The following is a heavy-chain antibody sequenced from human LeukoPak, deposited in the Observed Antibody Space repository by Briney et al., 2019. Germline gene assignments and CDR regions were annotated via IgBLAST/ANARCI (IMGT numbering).Heavy chain of an antibody. Sequence: ASVTVSCTVSGYTLTELSMHWVRQAPGQGLEWMGWISAYNGNTNYAQKLQGRVTMTTDTSTSTAYMELRSLRSDDTAVYYCASEGAYCGGDCYAYWGQGTLVTVSS. J-gene: IGHJ4*02. V-gene: IGHV1-18*01. D-gene: IGHD2-21*02. CDR1: GYTLTELS. CDR3: ASEGAYCGGDCYAY. CDR2: ISAYNGNT.